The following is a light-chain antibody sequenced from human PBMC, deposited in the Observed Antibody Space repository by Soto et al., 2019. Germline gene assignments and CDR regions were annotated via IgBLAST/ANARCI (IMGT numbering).Light chain of an antibody. J-gene: IGKJ5*01. CDR3: QQFDTLIT. Sequence: DIQMTQYTSSLSASVGDRVTITCQASQDISFFLNWYQQKPGKAPKLLIYDASILQAGVPSRFSGGGSGTDFTFTISSLHPEDVATYYCQQFDTLITFGQGTRLEIK. V-gene: IGKV1-33*01. CDR1: QDISFF. CDR2: DAS.